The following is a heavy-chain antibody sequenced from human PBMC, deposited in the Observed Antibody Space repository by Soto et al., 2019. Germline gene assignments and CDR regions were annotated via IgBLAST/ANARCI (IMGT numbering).Heavy chain of an antibody. CDR2: ISSSGSTI. Sequence: PGGSLRLSCAASGFTFSDYYMSWIRQAPGRGLEWVSYISSSGSTIYYADSVKGRFTISRDNAKNSLYLQMNSLRAEDTAVYYCARDRGLYYDILTGYYDYWGQGTLVTVSS. D-gene: IGHD3-9*01. J-gene: IGHJ4*02. CDR3: ARDRGLYYDILTGYYDY. V-gene: IGHV3-11*01. CDR1: GFTFSDYY.